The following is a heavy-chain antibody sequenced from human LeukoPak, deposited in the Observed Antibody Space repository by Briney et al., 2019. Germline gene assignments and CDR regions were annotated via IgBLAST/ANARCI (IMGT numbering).Heavy chain of an antibody. Sequence: PSETLSLTCTVSGGSISGSSYYWGWIRQPPGKGLEWIGSIYYRGSTYYNPSLKSRVTISVDTSKNQFSLKLSSVTAADTAVYYCARVGYSYGLDYWGQGTLVTVSS. CDR2: IYYRGST. CDR3: ARVGYSYGLDY. CDR1: GGSISGSSYY. D-gene: IGHD5-18*01. V-gene: IGHV4-39*07. J-gene: IGHJ4*02.